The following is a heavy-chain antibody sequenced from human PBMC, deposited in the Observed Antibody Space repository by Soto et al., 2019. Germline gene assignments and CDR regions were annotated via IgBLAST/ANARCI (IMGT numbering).Heavy chain of an antibody. CDR2: IYYSGNT. CDR3: ARHCSSTTCLEFDY. J-gene: IGHJ4*02. V-gene: IGHV4-39*01. D-gene: IGHD2-2*01. Sequence: SETLSLTCTVSVGSISSSSYYWGWIRQPPGKGLEWIGSIYYSGNTYYNSSLKSRVTISVDTSKNQFSLKLTSVTAADTAVCYCARHCSSTTCLEFDYWGQGTLVTVSS. CDR1: VGSISSSSYY.